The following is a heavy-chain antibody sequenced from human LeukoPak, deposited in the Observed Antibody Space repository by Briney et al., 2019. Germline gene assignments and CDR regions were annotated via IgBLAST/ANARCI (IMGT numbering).Heavy chain of an antibody. V-gene: IGHV4-59*11. CDR2: IYYSGST. D-gene: IGHD5-24*01. J-gene: IGHJ4*02. CDR3: ARGSGWLHPYFDY. Sequence: SETLSLTCTVSGGSISSQYWSWIRQPPGKGLEWIGYIYYSGSTNYNPSLKSRVTISVDTSRNQFSLKLSSVTAADTAVYYCARGSGWLHPYFDYWGQGTLVTVSS. CDR1: GGSISSQY.